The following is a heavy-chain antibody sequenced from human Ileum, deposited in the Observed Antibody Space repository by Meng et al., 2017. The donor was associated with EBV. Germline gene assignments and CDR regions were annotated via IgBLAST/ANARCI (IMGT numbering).Heavy chain of an antibody. J-gene: IGHJ4*02. CDR1: GGSVSSAHSF. CDR2: MSYSGST. CDR3: AGDPHSGSPH. Sequence: QGPLQESGPGLVKPSETPSLTCTVSGGSVSSAHSFWTWIRQPPGKGLEWIGYMSYSGSTNYSPPLESRVTISVDTSKNQFSLKLSSVTAADTAVYYCAGDPHSGSPHWGQGTLVTVSS. V-gene: IGHV4-61*01. D-gene: IGHD1-26*01.